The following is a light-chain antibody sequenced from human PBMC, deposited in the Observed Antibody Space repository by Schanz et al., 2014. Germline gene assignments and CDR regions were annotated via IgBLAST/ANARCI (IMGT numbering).Light chain of an antibody. CDR2: GAS. J-gene: IGKJ1*01. Sequence: ETLMTQSPATLSVSPGGRATLSCRASQGIGSNLAWYRQKPGQAPSLLIYGASSRATDIPDRFSGSGSGTDFTLTISSLEPEDFAVYFCQHYDQEATWTFGQGTRVEI. CDR3: QHYDQEATWT. V-gene: IGKV3D-15*01. CDR1: QGIGSN.